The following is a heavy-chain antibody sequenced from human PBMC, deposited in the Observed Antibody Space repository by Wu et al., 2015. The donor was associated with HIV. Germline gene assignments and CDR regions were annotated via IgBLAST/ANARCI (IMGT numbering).Heavy chain of an antibody. V-gene: IGHV1-2*02. CDR3: AITVFDYYYYMDV. D-gene: IGHD3-9*01. CDR1: GHTFTGYY. Sequence: QVQLVQSGAEVKKPGASVKVSCRASGHTFTGYYIHWVRQAPGQGLEWMGWINPNSGGTNYAQQFQGRVTMTRDTSINTAYMELSSLRSDDTAVYYCAITVFDYYYYMDVWGKGATVTVSS. J-gene: IGHJ6*03. CDR2: INPNSGGT.